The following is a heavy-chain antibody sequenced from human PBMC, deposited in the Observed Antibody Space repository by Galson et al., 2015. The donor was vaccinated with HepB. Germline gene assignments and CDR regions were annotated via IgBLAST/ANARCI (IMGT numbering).Heavy chain of an antibody. V-gene: IGHV4-61*09. CDR2: VYTTGST. J-gene: IGHJ4*02. Sequence: TLSLTCAVSGDSISSANYHWTWIRQPAGKGLEWIGQVYTTGSTYYNPSLTSRVTMSLDTSTNQFSLKLTSVTAADTAVYYCASYISGYGGRGSWGQGTLVTVSS. CDR1: GDSISSANYH. D-gene: IGHD2-15*01. CDR3: ASYISGYGGRGS.